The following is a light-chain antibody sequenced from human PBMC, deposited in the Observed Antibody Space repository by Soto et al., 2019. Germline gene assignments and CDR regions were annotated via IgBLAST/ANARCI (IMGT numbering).Light chain of an antibody. Sequence: EIVLTQSPATLSLSPGERATLSCRASQSVSSYLAWYQQKPGRAPRLLIYGASTRATGIPDRFSGSGSGTDFTLTISRLEPEDSAVYYCQQYGSSPTWTFGQGTKVDIK. CDR3: QQYGSSPTWT. CDR2: GAS. V-gene: IGKV3-20*01. J-gene: IGKJ1*01. CDR1: QSVSSY.